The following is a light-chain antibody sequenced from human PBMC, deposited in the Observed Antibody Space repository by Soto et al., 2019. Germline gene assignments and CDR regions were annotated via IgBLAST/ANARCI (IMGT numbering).Light chain of an antibody. CDR2: GAS. J-gene: IGKJ3*01. V-gene: IGKV3-15*01. Sequence: EIVRTRFPAPLSVSQGERVTFSCGASPVVTSNLAGYQQKPGQAPGLLIYGASTRAAGLPARFSGSGSGTEFTLTIDSLQSEDFAIYYCQQYNDWPFTFGPGTKMDI. CDR1: PVVTSN. CDR3: QQYNDWPFT.